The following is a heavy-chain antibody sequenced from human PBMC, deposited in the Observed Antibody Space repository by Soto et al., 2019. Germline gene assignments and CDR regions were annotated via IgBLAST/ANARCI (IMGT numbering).Heavy chain of an antibody. Sequence: QVQLVESGGGLVQPGRSLRLSCAAAGFTFSTYSMHSVRQAPGKGLEWVAVVSSDGSRTYYADSVKGRFTISRDNYKNNVFMQMNSLRAEDTAVYYGSRDVWHCGSNRWYFYGIDVWGQGTTVTVSS. CDR1: GFTFSTYS. D-gene: IGHD2-2*01. V-gene: IGHV3-30-3*01. CDR2: VSSDGSRT. CDR3: SRDVWHCGSNRWYFYGIDV. J-gene: IGHJ6*02.